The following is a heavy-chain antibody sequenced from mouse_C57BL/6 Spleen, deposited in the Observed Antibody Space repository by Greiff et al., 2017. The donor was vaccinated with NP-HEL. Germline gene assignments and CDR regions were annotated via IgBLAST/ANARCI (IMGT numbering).Heavy chain of an antibody. D-gene: IGHD1-1*01. J-gene: IGHJ3*01. V-gene: IGHV1-55*01. CDR3: ARSDYGSSYEWFAY. CDR2: IYPGSGST. CDR1: GYTFTSYW. Sequence: QVQLQQPGAELVKPGASVKMSCKASGYTFTSYWITWVKQRPGQGLEWIGDIYPGSGSTNYNEKFKSKATLTVDTSSSTAYMQLSSLTSEDSAVYYCARSDYGSSYEWFAYWGQGTLVTVSA.